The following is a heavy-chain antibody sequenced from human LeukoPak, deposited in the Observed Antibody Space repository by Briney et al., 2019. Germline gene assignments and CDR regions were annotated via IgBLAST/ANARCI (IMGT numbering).Heavy chain of an antibody. D-gene: IGHD2-8*01. J-gene: IGHJ5*02. V-gene: IGHV4-30-4*08. Sequence: SETLSLTCTVSGGSISSGDYYWSWIRQPPGKGLEWIGYIYYSGSTYYNPSLKSRVTISVGTSKNQFSLKLSSVTAADTAVYYCARALYRSWFDPWGQGTLVTVSS. CDR2: IYYSGST. CDR3: ARALYRSWFDP. CDR1: GGSISSGDYY.